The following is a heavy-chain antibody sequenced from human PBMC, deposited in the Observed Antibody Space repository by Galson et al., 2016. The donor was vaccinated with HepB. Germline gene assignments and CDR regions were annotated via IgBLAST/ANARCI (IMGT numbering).Heavy chain of an antibody. V-gene: IGHV3-30*18. Sequence: SLRLSCAASGFIFRRTGMHWVRQAPGKGLEWVAGTSFDETNKHYADSVKGRFTISRDNSKNTLYLQMNSLTSEDTAVYYCAKDRGLQYFDLSMPWYWGQGTLVTVSS. J-gene: IGHJ4*02. CDR3: AKDRGLQYFDLSMPWY. CDR1: GFIFRRTG. D-gene: IGHD3-9*01. CDR2: TSFDETNK.